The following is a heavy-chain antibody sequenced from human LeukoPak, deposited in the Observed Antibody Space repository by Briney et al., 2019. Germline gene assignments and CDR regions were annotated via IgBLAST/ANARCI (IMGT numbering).Heavy chain of an antibody. D-gene: IGHD2-15*01. Sequence: PSETLSLTCTVSGASISSGSYYWSWIRQPAGKGLEWIGRIYTSGSTNYNPSLKSRVTISVDTSKNQFSLKLSSVTAADTAVYYCARGTRGYCSGGSCYRRNWFDPWGQGTLVTVSS. CDR1: GASISSGSYY. CDR3: ARGTRGYCSGGSCYRRNWFDP. V-gene: IGHV4-61*02. J-gene: IGHJ5*02. CDR2: IYTSGST.